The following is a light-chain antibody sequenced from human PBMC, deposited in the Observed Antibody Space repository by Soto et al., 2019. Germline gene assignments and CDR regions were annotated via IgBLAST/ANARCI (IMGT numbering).Light chain of an antibody. V-gene: IGKV3-15*01. CDR3: QPYNNWPPIT. Sequence: EIVMTQSPATLSVSPGERATLSCRASQSVSSNLAWYQQKPGQAPMLLIYGASTRATGIPARFSGSGSGTEFTLSISSLQSEDFAVYYCQPYNNWPPITFGQGTRLEIK. CDR1: QSVSSN. CDR2: GAS. J-gene: IGKJ5*01.